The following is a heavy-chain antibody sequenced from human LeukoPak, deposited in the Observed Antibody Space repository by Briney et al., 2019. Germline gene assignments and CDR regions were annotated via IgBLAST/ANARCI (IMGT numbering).Heavy chain of an antibody. J-gene: IGHJ4*02. Sequence: SETLSLTCTVSGGSISSYYWSWIRQPPGKGLEWIGYIYYSGTTNYNPSLKSRVTISVDTSKNQFSPNLSSVTAADTAVYYCARVEMATRRPYYFDYWGQGTLVTVSS. CDR2: IYYSGTT. CDR1: GGSISSYY. V-gene: IGHV4-59*01. CDR3: ARVEMATRRPYYFDY. D-gene: IGHD5-24*01.